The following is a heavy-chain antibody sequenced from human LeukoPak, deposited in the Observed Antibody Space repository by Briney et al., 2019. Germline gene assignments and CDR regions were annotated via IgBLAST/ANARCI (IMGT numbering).Heavy chain of an antibody. CDR1: GFTFDDYA. CDR3: AKEGLAAGYYYYGMDV. Sequence: GRSLRLSCAASGFTFDDYAMHWVRQAPGKGLEWVSGISWNSGSIGYADSVKGRFTISRDNSKNTLYLQMNSLRAEDTAVYYCAKEGLAAGYYYYGMDVWGQGTTVTVSS. D-gene: IGHD6-13*01. CDR2: ISWNSGSI. J-gene: IGHJ6*02. V-gene: IGHV3-9*01.